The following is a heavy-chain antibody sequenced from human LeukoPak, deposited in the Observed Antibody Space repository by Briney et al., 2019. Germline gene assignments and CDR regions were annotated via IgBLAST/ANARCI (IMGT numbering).Heavy chain of an antibody. V-gene: IGHV1-69*05. CDR3: ARMIVVVPAAMSGWFDP. D-gene: IGHD2-2*01. Sequence: PVKVSCKASGGTFSSYAISWVRQAPGQGLEWMGGIIPIFGTANYAQKFQGRVTITTDESTSTAYMELSSLRSEDTAVYYCARMIVVVPAAMSGWFDPWGQGTLVTVSS. CDR2: IIPIFGTA. J-gene: IGHJ5*02. CDR1: GGTFSSYA.